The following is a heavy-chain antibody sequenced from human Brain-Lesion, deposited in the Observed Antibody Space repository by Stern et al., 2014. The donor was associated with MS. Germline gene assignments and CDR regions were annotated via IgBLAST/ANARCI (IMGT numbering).Heavy chain of an antibody. J-gene: IGHJ6*02. V-gene: IGHV4-61*02. CDR2: IFNSGSN. CDR3: ARGRVVPGFQYYATDV. D-gene: IGHD2-2*01. Sequence: QVQLQESGPGLVKPSQTLSLSCTVSGGSISSGGYYWRWIRQPAGQGLEWNGRIFNSGSNSDNPSLKRRVTLSIDPTNKPVLLRLNSMTAADTAVYYCARGRVVPGFQYYATDVWGQGTTVIVSS. CDR1: GGSISSGGYY.